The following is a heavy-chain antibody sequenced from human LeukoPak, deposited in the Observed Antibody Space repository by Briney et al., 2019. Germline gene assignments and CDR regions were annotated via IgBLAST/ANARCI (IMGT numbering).Heavy chain of an antibody. J-gene: IGHJ4*02. CDR3: ARELGGFDH. CDR1: GDSVSSNSAA. Sequence: SQTLSLTCAISGDSVSSNSAAWNWIRQSPSRGLEWLGRTYYRSQWYNEYGVSGKSRLTIRTDTDKNQFALQLNSVTPEDTAAYYCARELGGFDHWGQGTVVSVSS. CDR2: TYYRSQWYN. D-gene: IGHD3-16*01. V-gene: IGHV6-1*01.